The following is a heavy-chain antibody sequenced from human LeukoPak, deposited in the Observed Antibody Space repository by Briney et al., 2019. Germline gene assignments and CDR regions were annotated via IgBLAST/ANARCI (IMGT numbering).Heavy chain of an antibody. CDR3: ARARFYFDY. CDR2: MDQDGSEK. J-gene: IGHJ4*02. V-gene: IGHV3-7*01. Sequence: GGSLRLSCAASGFTFSTYWMSWVRQALGKGLEWVANMDQDGSEKNYVDSVKGRFTISRDNAKNSLYLQMNSLSAEDTAVYYCARARFYFDYWGQGTLVTVSS. CDR1: GFTFSTYW.